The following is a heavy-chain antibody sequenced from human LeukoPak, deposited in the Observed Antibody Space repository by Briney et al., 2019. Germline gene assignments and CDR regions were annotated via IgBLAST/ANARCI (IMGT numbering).Heavy chain of an antibody. V-gene: IGHV3-7*01. J-gene: IGHJ3*01. Sequence: PGGSLRLSCAGSGFTFRSYWMHWVRQAPGKGLEWVANIKQDGSEKYYVDSVKGRFTISRDNAYDSVYLQMNSLRAEDTAVYYCARRYFDWFLGAGGSLDVWGQGTMVTVSS. CDR3: ARRYFDWFLGAGGSLDV. CDR1: GFTFRSYW. CDR2: IKQDGSEK. D-gene: IGHD3-9*01.